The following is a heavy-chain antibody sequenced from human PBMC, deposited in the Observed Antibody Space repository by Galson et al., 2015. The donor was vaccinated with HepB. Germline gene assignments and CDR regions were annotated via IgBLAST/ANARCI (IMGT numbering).Heavy chain of an antibody. CDR2: ISMSGGST. D-gene: IGHD1-14*01. J-gene: IGHJ4*02. Sequence: SLRLSCAASGYTFSSFGMTWVRQAPGKGLECVAAISMSGGSTDYADSVKGRFPLSRDNSKNRMQLQMNSLTVDDTGVYYCVKGSTNPEHWSQGTVVTVSS. CDR1: GYTFSSFG. CDR3: VKGSTNPEH. V-gene: IGHV3-23*01.